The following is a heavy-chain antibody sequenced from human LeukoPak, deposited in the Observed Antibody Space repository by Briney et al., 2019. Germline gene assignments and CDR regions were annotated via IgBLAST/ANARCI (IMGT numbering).Heavy chain of an antibody. D-gene: IGHD1-26*01. V-gene: IGHV3-23*01. CDR3: AKNQAGIVIH. CDR1: GFTFSSYS. J-gene: IGHJ4*02. CDR2: ISGSGGRI. Sequence: GGSLRLSCAASGFTFSSYSMSWVRQAPGKGLEWVSSISGSGGRIDYADSVKGRFTISRDNSKNTLSLQMNSLTAEDTAVYYCAKNQAGIVIHWGQGTLVTVSS.